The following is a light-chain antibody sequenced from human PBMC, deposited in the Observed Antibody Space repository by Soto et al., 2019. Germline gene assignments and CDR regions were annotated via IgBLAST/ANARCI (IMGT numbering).Light chain of an antibody. CDR3: QQYNSYPRT. Sequence: DIQMTQSPSTQPASVGDRVTITCRASQSITSWLAWYQQKPGKAPKLLISKASTLKSGVPPRFSGSGSGTEFTLTISSLQPDDFATYYCQQYNSYPRTFGQGTKVEIK. J-gene: IGKJ1*01. CDR1: QSITSW. CDR2: KAS. V-gene: IGKV1-5*03.